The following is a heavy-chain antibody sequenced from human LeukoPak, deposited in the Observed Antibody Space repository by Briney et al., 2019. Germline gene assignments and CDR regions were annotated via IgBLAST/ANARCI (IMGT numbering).Heavy chain of an antibody. V-gene: IGHV3-23*01. CDR2: ISGSGGST. Sequence: HPGGSLRLSCAASGFTFSSYAMSWVRQAPGKGLEWVSAISGSGGSTYYADSVKGRFTISRDNAKNSLYLQMNSLRPEDMALYYYAKETIYCSGGSCYHDAFDIWGQGTMVTVSS. D-gene: IGHD2-15*01. CDR1: GFTFSSYA. CDR3: AKETIYCSGGSCYHDAFDI. J-gene: IGHJ3*02.